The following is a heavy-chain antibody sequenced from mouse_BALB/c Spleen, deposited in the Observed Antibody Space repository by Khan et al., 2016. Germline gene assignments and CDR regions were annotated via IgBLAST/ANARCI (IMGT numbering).Heavy chain of an antibody. Sequence: QVQLQQSGAELVKPGASVKLSCKASGYTFTSNYLYWVRQRPGQGLEWIGEINPGSGSTNFNEKFKSKATLTVAKSSSTAYMQLSSLTSDDSAIHCCTGFAYWGQGTLVTVSA. CDR2: INPGSGST. CDR1: GYTFTSNY. CDR3: TGFAY. J-gene: IGHJ3*01. V-gene: IGHV1S81*02.